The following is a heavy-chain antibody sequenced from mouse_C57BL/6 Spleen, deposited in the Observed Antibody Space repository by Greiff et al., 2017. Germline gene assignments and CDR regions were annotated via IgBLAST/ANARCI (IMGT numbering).Heavy chain of an antibody. J-gene: IGHJ1*03. D-gene: IGHD3-1*01. CDR1: GYTFTSYW. V-gene: IGHV1-7*01. Sequence: QVHVKQSGAELAKPGASVKLSCKASGYTFTSYWMHWVKQRPGQGLEWIGYINPSSGYTKYNQKFKDKATLTADKSSSTAYMQLSSLTYEDSAVYYSARSSSRDLYFDVWGTGTTVTVSS. CDR2: INPSSGYT. CDR3: ARSSSRDLYFDV.